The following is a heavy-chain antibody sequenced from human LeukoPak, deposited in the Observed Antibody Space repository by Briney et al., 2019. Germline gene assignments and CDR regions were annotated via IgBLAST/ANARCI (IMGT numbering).Heavy chain of an antibody. CDR3: ARDGGYCSGVTCYNHYYYMDV. Sequence: SETLSLTCDVYVGSFSGYYWSWIRQPPGKGLEWIGEINQSGSTNYNPSLKSRVTMSVDTSKNLFSLKLTSVTAADTAVYYCARDGGYCSGVTCYNHYYYMDVWGKGTTVTISS. CDR2: INQSGST. D-gene: IGHD2-15*01. V-gene: IGHV4-34*01. J-gene: IGHJ6*03. CDR1: VGSFSGYY.